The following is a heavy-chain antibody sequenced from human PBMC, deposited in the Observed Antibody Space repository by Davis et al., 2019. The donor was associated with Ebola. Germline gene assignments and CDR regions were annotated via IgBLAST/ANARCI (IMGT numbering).Heavy chain of an antibody. CDR1: GYTFTSYA. V-gene: IGHV7-4-1*02. CDR3: ARQFISTWVRFVDY. CDR2: IITNTGNP. J-gene: IGHJ4*02. D-gene: IGHD5/OR15-5a*01. Sequence: ASVKVSCKASGYTFTSYAINWVRQAPGQRPEWMGRIITNTGNPTYAQDFTGRFVFSLYTSVNTAYLEISSLKAEDTAVYYCARQFISTWVRFVDYWGQGSLITVSS.